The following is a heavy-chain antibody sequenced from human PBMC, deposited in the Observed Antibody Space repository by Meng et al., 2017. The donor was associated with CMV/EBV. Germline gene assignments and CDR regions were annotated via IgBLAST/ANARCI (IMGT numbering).Heavy chain of an antibody. Sequence: SVKVSCKASGFTFTSSALQWVRHARGQRLEWIGWIVVGSGNTNFAQKFQERATVTRDMSTSTAYMELSSLRSEDTAVYYCAARIHILRVNTQDLSSGEAFDIWGQGTMVTVSS. J-gene: IGHJ3*02. CDR3: AARIHILRVNTQDLSSGEAFDI. CDR2: IVVGSGNT. CDR1: GFTFTSSA. V-gene: IGHV1-58*01. D-gene: IGHD2-15*01.